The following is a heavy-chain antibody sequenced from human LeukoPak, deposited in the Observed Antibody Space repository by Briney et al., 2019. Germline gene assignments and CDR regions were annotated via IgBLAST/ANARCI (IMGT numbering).Heavy chain of an antibody. CDR1: GYTFTGYY. CDR3: ARARYYYDSSGYPEYFQH. Sequence: ASVKVSCRASGYTFTGYYMHWVRQAPGQGLEWMGWINPNSGGTNYAQKFQGRVTMTRDTSISTAYMELSRLRSDGTAVYYCARARYYYDSSGYPEYFQHWGQGTLVTVSS. D-gene: IGHD3-22*01. CDR2: INPNSGGT. V-gene: IGHV1-2*02. J-gene: IGHJ1*01.